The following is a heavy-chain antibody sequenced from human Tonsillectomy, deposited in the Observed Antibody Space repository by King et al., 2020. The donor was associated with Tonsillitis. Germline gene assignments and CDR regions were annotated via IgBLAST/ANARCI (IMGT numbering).Heavy chain of an antibody. J-gene: IGHJ4*02. V-gene: IGHV4-59*08. CDR3: ARRTGRCSGTFDY. D-gene: IGHD3/OR15-3a*01. Sequence: VQLQESGPGLVKPSETLSLTCTVSGVSINNYYWSWIRQPPGKGLEYIGHIYSSGTTNYNPSLQSRVNMSVDKSKHQSYHNLSSVTAADTAIYYCARRTGRCSGTFDYWGQGTLVPAAS. CDR2: IYSSGTT. CDR1: GVSINNYY.